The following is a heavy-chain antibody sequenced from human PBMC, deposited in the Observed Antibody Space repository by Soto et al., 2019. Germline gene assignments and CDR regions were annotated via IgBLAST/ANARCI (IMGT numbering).Heavy chain of an antibody. V-gene: IGHV3-23*01. D-gene: IGHD3-22*01. CDR3: AKQYIDHKIVVVITYFDY. Sequence: GGSLRLSCAASGFTFSSYAMSWVRQAPGKGLEWVSAISGSGGSTYYADSVKGRFTISRDNYKNTLYLQMNSLRAEDTAVYYCAKQYIDHKIVVVITYFDYWGQGTLVTVSS. CDR1: GFTFSSYA. J-gene: IGHJ4*02. CDR2: ISGSGGST.